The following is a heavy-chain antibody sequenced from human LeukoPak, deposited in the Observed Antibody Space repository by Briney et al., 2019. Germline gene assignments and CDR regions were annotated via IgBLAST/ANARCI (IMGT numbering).Heavy chain of an antibody. CDR3: ARGGVYSTPAVDY. D-gene: IGHD6-13*01. J-gene: IGHJ4*02. CDR2: INSDGSST. V-gene: IGHV3-74*01. CDR1: GFTFSTYW. Sequence: PGGSLRLSCAASGFTFSTYWMHWVRQAPGKGLVWVSRINSDGSSTSYADSVRGRFTISRDYAKNTLYLQMNSLRAEDTAVYYCARGGVYSTPAVDYWGQGTLVTVSS.